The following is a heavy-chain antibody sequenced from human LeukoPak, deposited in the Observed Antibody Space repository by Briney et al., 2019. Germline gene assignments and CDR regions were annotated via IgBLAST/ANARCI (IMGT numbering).Heavy chain of an antibody. D-gene: IGHD2-2*01. J-gene: IGHJ4*02. V-gene: IGHV4-59*01. CDR1: GGSISSYY. Sequence: PSETLSLTCTVSGGSISSYYWSWIRQPPGKGLEWIGYIYYSGSTNYNPSLKSRVTISVDTSKNQFSLKLSPVTAADTAVYYCARDPSSSGYFDYWGQGTLVTVSS. CDR2: IYYSGST. CDR3: ARDPSSSGYFDY.